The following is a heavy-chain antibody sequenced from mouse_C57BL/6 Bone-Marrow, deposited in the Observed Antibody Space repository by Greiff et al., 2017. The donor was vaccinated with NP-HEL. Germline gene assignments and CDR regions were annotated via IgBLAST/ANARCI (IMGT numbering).Heavy chain of an antibody. CDR1: GYTFTNYW. CDR2: IYPGGGYT. CDR3: ARWRYYDGSSPWYFDV. Sequence: QVQLQQSGAELVRPGTSVKMSCKASGYTFTNYWIGWAKQRPGHGLEWIGDIYPGGGYTNYNEKFKGKATLTADKSSSTAYMQFSSLTSEDSAIYYCARWRYYDGSSPWYFDVWGTGTTVTVSS. V-gene: IGHV1-63*01. D-gene: IGHD1-1*01. J-gene: IGHJ1*03.